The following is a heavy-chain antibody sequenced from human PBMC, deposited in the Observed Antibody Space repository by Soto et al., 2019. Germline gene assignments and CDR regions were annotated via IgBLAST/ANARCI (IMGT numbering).Heavy chain of an antibody. CDR3: ARDRSGYDDAFDI. V-gene: IGHV1-2*04. J-gene: IGHJ3*02. Sequence: ASVKVSCKASGYTFTGYYMHWVRQAPGQGLEWMGWINHNSGGTNYAQKFQGWVTMTRDTSISTAYMELSRLRSDDTAVYYCARDRSGYDDAFDIWGQGTMVTVSS. CDR2: INHNSGGT. D-gene: IGHD5-12*01. CDR1: GYTFTGYY.